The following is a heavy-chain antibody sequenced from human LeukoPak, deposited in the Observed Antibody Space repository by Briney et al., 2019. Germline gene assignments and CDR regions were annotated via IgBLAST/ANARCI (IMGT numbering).Heavy chain of an antibody. CDR1: GFTFSSYA. Sequence: GGSLRLSCAASGFTFSSYAMSWVRQAPGKGLEWVSVIYSGGSTYYADSVKGRFTISRDNSKNTLYLQMNSLRAEDTAVYYCARESWDPWGQGTLVTVSS. D-gene: IGHD3-16*02. V-gene: IGHV3-53*01. CDR2: IYSGGST. J-gene: IGHJ5*02. CDR3: ARESWDP.